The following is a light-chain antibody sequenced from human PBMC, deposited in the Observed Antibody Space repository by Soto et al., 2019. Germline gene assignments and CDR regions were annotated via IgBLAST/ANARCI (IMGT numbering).Light chain of an antibody. Sequence: EMVLPQSPGALSLSPGEIATLACRAGQRVDSYLAWYQQKPCQAPRRLLYGAFSRATGIPDSFSGSGSGTDFTLTISRLEHEDFVVYYCQQYGNSSRTFGQGTKVEI. CDR3: QQYGNSSRT. CDR1: QRVDSY. J-gene: IGKJ1*01. CDR2: GAF. V-gene: IGKV3-20*01.